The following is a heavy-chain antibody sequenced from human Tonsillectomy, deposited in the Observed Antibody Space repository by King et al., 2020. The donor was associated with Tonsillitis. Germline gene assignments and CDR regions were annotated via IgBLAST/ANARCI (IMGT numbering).Heavy chain of an antibody. V-gene: IGHV4-39*01. Sequence: QLQESGPGLVKPSETLSLTCTVSGGSISSSSYYWGWIRQPPGKGLEWIGTLYYSGSTYYNPSLKSRVTISVDTSKNQFSLRLSSVTAADTAVYYCASSYDSDYFDYWGQGTLVRVSS. CDR2: LYYSGST. J-gene: IGHJ4*02. CDR3: ASSYDSDYFDY. CDR1: GGSISSSSYY. D-gene: IGHD3-22*01.